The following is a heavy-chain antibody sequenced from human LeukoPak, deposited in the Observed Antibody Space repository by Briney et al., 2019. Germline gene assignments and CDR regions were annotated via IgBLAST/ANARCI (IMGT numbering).Heavy chain of an antibody. CDR2: ISAYNGNT. V-gene: IGHV1-18*01. Sequence: ASVKVSCKASGCTFTSYGISWVRQAPGQGLEWMGWISAYNGNTNYAQKLQGRVTMTTDTSTSTAYMELRSLRSDDTAVYYCARDGEGYSGSYHFDYWGQGTLVTVSS. J-gene: IGHJ4*02. CDR3: ARDGEGYSGSYHFDY. D-gene: IGHD1-26*01. CDR1: GCTFTSYG.